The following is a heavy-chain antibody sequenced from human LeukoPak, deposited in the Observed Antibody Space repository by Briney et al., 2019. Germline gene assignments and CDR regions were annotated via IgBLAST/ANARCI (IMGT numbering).Heavy chain of an antibody. V-gene: IGHV1-69*13. Sequence: SVKLSCKASGYTFTSYAMNWVRQAPRHPLEWLGGIIPIFGTANYAQKFQGRVTITADESASTAYMELSSLRSEDTAVYYCARALGCSSTSCHLGFDYWGQGTLVTVSS. CDR3: ARALGCSSTSCHLGFDY. CDR2: IIPIFGTA. CDR1: GYTFTSYA. J-gene: IGHJ4*02. D-gene: IGHD2-2*01.